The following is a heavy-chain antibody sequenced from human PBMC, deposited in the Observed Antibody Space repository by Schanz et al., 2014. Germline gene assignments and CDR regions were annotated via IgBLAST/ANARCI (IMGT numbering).Heavy chain of an antibody. Sequence: QVQLVQSGAEVKKPGASVKVSCKASGYTFTSYYMHWVRQAPGQGLEWMGLINPSVGNTNYAQKCRGRVTMTRDTSTSTVYMELSSLRSEDTAVYFCARGPSTGAIDIWGQGTMVTVSS. CDR1: GYTFTSYY. J-gene: IGHJ3*02. V-gene: IGHV1-46*03. CDR3: ARGPSTGAIDI. CDR2: INPSVGNT.